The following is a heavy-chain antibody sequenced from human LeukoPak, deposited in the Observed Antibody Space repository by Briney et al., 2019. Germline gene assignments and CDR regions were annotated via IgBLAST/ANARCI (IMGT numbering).Heavy chain of an antibody. CDR3: ARVKQRLVRLLGRDTTYNYYYYMDV. CDR2: IKQDRSEK. Sequence: GGSLRLSCAASGFTFSSCGMSWVRQAPGKGLEWVANIKQDRSEKYYVDSVKGRFTVSRDNARNSLYLQMNSLSPEDTGVYYCARVKQRLVRLLGRDTTYNYYYYMDVWGKGTTVTVSS. J-gene: IGHJ6*03. D-gene: IGHD6-13*01. CDR1: GFTFSSCG. V-gene: IGHV3-7*01.